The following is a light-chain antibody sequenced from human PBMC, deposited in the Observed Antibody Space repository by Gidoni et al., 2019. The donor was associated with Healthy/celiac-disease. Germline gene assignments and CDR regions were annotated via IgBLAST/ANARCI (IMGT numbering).Light chain of an antibody. J-gene: IGKJ1*01. CDR1: QSISSW. Sequence: DIQMTQSPSTLSASVGDRVTITGRASQSISSWLAWYQQKPGKATKLLIYKASSLESGVPSRFSGSGSGTEFTLTISSLQPDDFATYYCQQYNSYSPVTFGQGTKVEIK. CDR2: KAS. V-gene: IGKV1-5*03. CDR3: QQYNSYSPVT.